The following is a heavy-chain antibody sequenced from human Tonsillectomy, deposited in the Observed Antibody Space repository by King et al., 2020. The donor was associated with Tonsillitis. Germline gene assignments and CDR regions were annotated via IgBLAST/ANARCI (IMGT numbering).Heavy chain of an antibody. J-gene: IGHJ3*02. CDR1: GFTFSSYE. V-gene: IGHV3-48*03. CDR3: AREDGDADAFDI. CDR2: ISSSGRTI. Sequence: VQLVESGGGLVQPGGSLRLSCAASGFTFSSYEMNWVRQAPGKWLEWVSFISSSGRTIYYGDSVKGRFTISRDNAKNSLSLQMNTLRAEDTAIYYCAREDGDADAFDIWGQGTMVTVSS. D-gene: IGHD5-24*01.